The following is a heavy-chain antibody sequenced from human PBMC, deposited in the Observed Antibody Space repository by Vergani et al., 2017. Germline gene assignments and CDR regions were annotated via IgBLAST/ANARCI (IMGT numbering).Heavy chain of an antibody. V-gene: IGHV3-30*03. CDR2: ISYDGSNK. J-gene: IGHJ4*02. Sequence: QVQLVESGGGVVQPGRSLRLSCAASGFTFSSYGMHWVRQAPGKGLEWVAVISYDGSNKYYADSVKGRFTISRDNSKNTLSLQLNSLRAEATHVYYCARDLAAAVSGTQAGAYWGQGTLVTASP. CDR1: GFTFSSYG. CDR3: ARDLAAAVSGTQAGAY. D-gene: IGHD6-19*01.